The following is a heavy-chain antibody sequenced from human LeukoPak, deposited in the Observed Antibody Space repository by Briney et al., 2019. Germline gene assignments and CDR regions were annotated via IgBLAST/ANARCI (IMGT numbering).Heavy chain of an antibody. CDR1: GYTFTSYG. V-gene: IGHV1-18*01. CDR2: ISAYNGNT. D-gene: IGHD3-9*01. J-gene: IGHJ4*02. CDR3: ARDSAGYHDILTGYFKSPPYYFDY. Sequence: ASVKVSCKASGYTFTSYGISWVRQAPGQGLEWMGWISAYNGNTNYAQKLQGRVTMTTDTSTSTAYMELRSLRSDDTAVYYCARDSAGYHDILTGYFKSPPYYFDYWGQGTLVTVSS.